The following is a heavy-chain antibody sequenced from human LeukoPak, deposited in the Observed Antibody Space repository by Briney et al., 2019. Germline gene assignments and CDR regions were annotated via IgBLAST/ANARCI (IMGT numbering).Heavy chain of an antibody. Sequence: PSETLSLTCTVSGGSISSSSSYWGWIRQPPGKGLEWIGTIYYSGSTYYNPSLKSRVTISVDTSKNQFSLKLSSVTAADTAVYYCARLFVGWAAAGDGDYWGQGTLVTVSS. CDR3: ARLFVGWAAAGDGDY. D-gene: IGHD6-13*01. J-gene: IGHJ4*02. V-gene: IGHV4-39*07. CDR2: IYYSGST. CDR1: GGSISSSSSY.